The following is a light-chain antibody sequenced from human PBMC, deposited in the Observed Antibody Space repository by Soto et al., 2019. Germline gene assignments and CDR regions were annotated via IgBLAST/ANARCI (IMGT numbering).Light chain of an antibody. J-gene: IGKJ1*01. CDR1: QSVSSSY. CDR2: GAS. V-gene: IGKV3-20*01. CDR3: QQYGSSPGRA. Sequence: EIVLTQSPGTLSLSPGERATLSCRDSQSVSSSYLAWYQQKPGQAPRLLIYGASSRATGIPDRFSGSGSGTDFTLTISRLEPEDFAVYYCQQYGSSPGRAFGQGTKVEIK.